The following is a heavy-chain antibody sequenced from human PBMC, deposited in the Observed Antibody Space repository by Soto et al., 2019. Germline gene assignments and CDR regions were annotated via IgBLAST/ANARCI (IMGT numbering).Heavy chain of an antibody. CDR1: GDTYNFYS. D-gene: IGHD3-10*01. CDR3: ASSYGSGYRAFDY. CDR2: VNPILSMS. Sequence: QVQLVQSGAEVKRPGSSVKVSCKASGDTYNFYSINWVRQAPGVGLEWVGRVNPILSMSNYAQRFQGRVTMTADKSTSTAYMKLRRLRSEDTAIYYCASSYGSGYRAFDYWGQGALVTVSS. J-gene: IGHJ4*02. V-gene: IGHV1-69*02.